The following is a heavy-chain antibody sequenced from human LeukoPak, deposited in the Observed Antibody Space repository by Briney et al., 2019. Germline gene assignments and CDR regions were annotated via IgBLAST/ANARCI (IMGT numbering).Heavy chain of an antibody. D-gene: IGHD1-26*01. V-gene: IGHV3-33*01. J-gene: IGHJ4*02. CDR1: GFTFSDYG. Sequence: GSSLRLSCAVFGFTFSDYGMHWVRQAPGKGLEWVAVIWYDGSNKYYGDSVEGRFTISRDNSKNTLYLQMNSLRVEDTAVYYCARDRPTGSYYSIDYWGQGTLVTVSS. CDR3: ARDRPTGSYYSIDY. CDR2: IWYDGSNK.